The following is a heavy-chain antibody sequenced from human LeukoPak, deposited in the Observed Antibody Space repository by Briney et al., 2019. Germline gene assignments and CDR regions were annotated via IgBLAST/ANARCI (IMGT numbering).Heavy chain of an antibody. V-gene: IGHV1-69*05. Sequence: SVKVSCKASGGTFSSYAISWVRQAPGQGLEWMGGIIPIFGTANYAQKFQGRVTITTDESTSTAYMELSSLRSEDTAVYYCARDSLDYDFWSGYERFDYYYYYMDVWGKGTTVTVSS. CDR2: IIPIFGTA. CDR1: GGTFSSYA. D-gene: IGHD3-3*01. CDR3: ARDSLDYDFWSGYERFDYYYYYMDV. J-gene: IGHJ6*03.